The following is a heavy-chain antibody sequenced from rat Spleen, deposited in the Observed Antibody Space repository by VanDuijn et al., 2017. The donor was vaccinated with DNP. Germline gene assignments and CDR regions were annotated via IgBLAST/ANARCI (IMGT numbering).Heavy chain of an antibody. CDR1: GYTFTTYY. CDR3: ARRRLPYWYFDF. V-gene: IGHV1-43*01. D-gene: IGHD1-4*01. J-gene: IGHJ1*01. CDR2: INTGSGGT. Sequence: QVQLRQSGAEPAKPGSSVKISCKASGYTFTTYYITWIKQTTGQGLEYIGYINTGSGGTNYNEKFRGKATLTVDTSPNTAFMQLSSLTPDDSAVYYCARRRLPYWYFDFWGPGTMVTVSS.